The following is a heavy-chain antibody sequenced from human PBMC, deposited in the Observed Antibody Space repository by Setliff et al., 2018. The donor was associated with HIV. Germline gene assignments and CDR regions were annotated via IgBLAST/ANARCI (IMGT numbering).Heavy chain of an antibody. V-gene: IGHV4-59*01. D-gene: IGHD2-2*01. CDR1: GASIRSYY. Sequence: SETLSLTCIVSGASIRSYYWAWIRQSPGRGLQYLGHLYYSGSTNYNPSLKSRITMSMDTSKNQFSLQLSSVTAADTAVYYCARTLAYHAFDIWGQGTMVTVSS. CDR2: LYYSGST. J-gene: IGHJ3*02. CDR3: ARTLAYHAFDI.